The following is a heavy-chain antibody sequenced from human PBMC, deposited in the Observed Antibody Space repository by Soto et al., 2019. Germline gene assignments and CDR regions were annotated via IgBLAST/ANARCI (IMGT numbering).Heavy chain of an antibody. J-gene: IGHJ4*02. CDR1: GFSLSTSGVG. Sequence: QITLKESGPTLVKPTQTLTLTCTFSGFSLSTSGVGVGWIRQPPGKALEWLAVIYWDDDKRYSPSLKTRVTITKDTSKNQVVLTMTNMGPVDTATYFCAHSNCSSGRCHAFGLAYWGQGTLVTVSS. V-gene: IGHV2-5*02. D-gene: IGHD2-2*01. CDR3: AHSNCSSGRCHAFGLAY. CDR2: IYWDDDK.